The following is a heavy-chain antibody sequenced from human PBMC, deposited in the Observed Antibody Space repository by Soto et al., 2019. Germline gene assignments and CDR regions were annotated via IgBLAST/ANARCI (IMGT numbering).Heavy chain of an antibody. J-gene: IGHJ4*01. CDR3: SRDLSPY. D-gene: IGHD3-16*02. V-gene: IGHV1-46*03. CDR2: VNPTGGSP. CDR1: GYDFTRYF. Sequence: ASVKVSCKTSGYDFTRYFIHWVRQAPGQGLEWMVKVNPTGGSPTFGQKFQGRVTVTTDTSTSTVYMELSSLRSDDTAVYYCSRDLSPYWG.